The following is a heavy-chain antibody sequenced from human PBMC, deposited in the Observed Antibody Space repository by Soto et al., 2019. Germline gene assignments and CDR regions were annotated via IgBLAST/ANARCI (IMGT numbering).Heavy chain of an antibody. D-gene: IGHD5-18*01. CDR1: GFTFSSYG. J-gene: IGHJ4*02. CDR3: AKGSGGYRHGYDDY. Sequence: QAQLVECGGGVVQPGRSLRLSCAASGFTFSSYGMHWVRQAPGKGLEWVAVISYDGSNKFYADSVKGRFTISRDNSKNTLYLQMNSLRAEDTAVYYCAKGSGGYRHGYDDYWGQGTLVTVSS. CDR2: ISYDGSNK. V-gene: IGHV3-30*18.